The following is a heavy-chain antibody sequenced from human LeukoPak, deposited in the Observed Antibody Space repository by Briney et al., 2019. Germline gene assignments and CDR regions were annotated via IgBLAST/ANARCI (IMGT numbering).Heavy chain of an antibody. V-gene: IGHV3-30-3*01. CDR3: ARDLPLWDIVATMDSYGMDV. D-gene: IGHD5-12*01. CDR2: ISYDGSNK. Sequence: GGSLRLSCAASGFTFSSYAMHGVRQAPGKGLEWVAVISYDGSNKYYADSVKGRFTISRDNSKNTLYLQMNSLRAEDTAVYYCARDLPLWDIVATMDSYGMDVWGQGTTVTVSS. CDR1: GFTFSSYA. J-gene: IGHJ6*02.